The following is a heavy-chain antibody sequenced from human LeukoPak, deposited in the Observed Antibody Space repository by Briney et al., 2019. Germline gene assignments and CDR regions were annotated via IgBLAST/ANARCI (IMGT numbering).Heavy chain of an antibody. CDR1: GFTFGKYW. J-gene: IGHJ4*02. Sequence: GGSLRLSCVASGFTFGKYWMSWVRQAPGEGLEWVANIKLDGSEKNYVDSVKGRFTISRDNTKNSLYLQMNSLRAEDTAVFYCARDQYDTWSRRGNFDSWGQGTLVIVSS. CDR3: ARDQYDTWSRRGNFDS. CDR2: IKLDGSEK. V-gene: IGHV3-7*03. D-gene: IGHD3-3*01.